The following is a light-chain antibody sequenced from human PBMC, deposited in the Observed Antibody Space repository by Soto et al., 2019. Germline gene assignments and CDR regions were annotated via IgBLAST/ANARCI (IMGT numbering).Light chain of an antibody. CDR1: PDISTF. CDR3: QQCKVAPFT. J-gene: IGKJ4*01. CDR2: ASS. V-gene: IGKV1-27*01. Sequence: IQLPPSPSLLSASIVYMFPITCLASPDISTFLAWYQQKQGKDPNLLIYASSTLQSGVPSRFIGSGSGTDFTITISSLQTEDLANYYCQQCKVAPFTCGGGTKGDIK.